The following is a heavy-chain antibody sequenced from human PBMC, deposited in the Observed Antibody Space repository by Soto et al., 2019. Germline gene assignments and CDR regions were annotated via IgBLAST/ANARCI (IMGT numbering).Heavy chain of an antibody. J-gene: IGHJ5*02. V-gene: IGHV5-51*01. CDR2: IYPGDYDT. CDR3: ARLRLRYFDWQGGPNWFHP. Sequence: PGESLKISCKGSGYSFTSYWIGWVRQMPGKGLEWMGIIYPGDYDTRYSPSFQGQVTVSADKSISTASLQWSSLKASDTAMYYCARLRLRYFDWQGGPNWFHPCGQGTLVTVSS. D-gene: IGHD3-9*01. CDR1: GYSFTSYW.